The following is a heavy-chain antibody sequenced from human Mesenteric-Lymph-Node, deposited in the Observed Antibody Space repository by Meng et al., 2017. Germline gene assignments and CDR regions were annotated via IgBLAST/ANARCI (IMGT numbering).Heavy chain of an antibody. CDR3: ATYSSSSETGAEYFQH. Sequence: GSLRLSCTVSGGSISSYYWSWIRQPPGKGLEWIGYIYYSGSTNYNPSLKSRVTISVDTSKNQFSLKLSSVTAADTAVYYCATYSSSSETGAEYFQHWGQGTLVTVSS. J-gene: IGHJ1*01. V-gene: IGHV4-59*01. CDR1: GGSISSYY. CDR2: IYYSGST. D-gene: IGHD6-6*01.